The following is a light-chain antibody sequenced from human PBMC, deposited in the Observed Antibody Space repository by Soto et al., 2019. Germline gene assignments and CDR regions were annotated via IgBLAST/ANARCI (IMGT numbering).Light chain of an antibody. V-gene: IGKV3-11*01. CDR1: QSVSTY. Sequence: EIVLTQSPATLSLSPGERAILSCRASQSVSTYLAWYQQKPGQAPRLLIFDASNRATGIPAMFSGSGSGTDFTLTISSLEPEDFAVYYCQQRADWPATFGPGTKVDIK. CDR3: QQRADWPAT. J-gene: IGKJ3*01. CDR2: DAS.